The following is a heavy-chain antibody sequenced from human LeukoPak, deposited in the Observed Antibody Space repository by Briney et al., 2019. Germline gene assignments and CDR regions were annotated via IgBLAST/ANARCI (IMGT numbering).Heavy chain of an antibody. Sequence: SETLSLTCTASGGSISSYYWSWLRQPPGKGLEWIGYIYYGGSSNYNPSLKSRVTISVDTSKNQFSLKLSSVTAADTAVYYCARYFCSGGICRYFDLWGRGTLVTVSS. CDR1: GGSISSYY. D-gene: IGHD2-15*01. J-gene: IGHJ2*01. V-gene: IGHV4-59*01. CDR3: ARYFCSGGICRYFDL. CDR2: IYYGGSS.